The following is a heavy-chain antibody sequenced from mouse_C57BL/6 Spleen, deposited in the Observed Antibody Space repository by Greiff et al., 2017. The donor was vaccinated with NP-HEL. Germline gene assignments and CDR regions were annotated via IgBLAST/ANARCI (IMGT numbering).Heavy chain of an antibody. CDR2: IWSGGST. Sequence: QVQLKQSGPGLVQPSQSLSITCTVSGFSLTSYGVHWVRQSPGKGLEWLGVIWSGGSTDYNAAFISRLSISKDNSKSQVFFKMNSLQADDTAIYYCARGPTYGAMDYWGQGTSVTVSS. CDR3: ARGPTYGAMDY. CDR1: GFSLTSYG. D-gene: IGHD2-10*01. J-gene: IGHJ4*01. V-gene: IGHV2-2*01.